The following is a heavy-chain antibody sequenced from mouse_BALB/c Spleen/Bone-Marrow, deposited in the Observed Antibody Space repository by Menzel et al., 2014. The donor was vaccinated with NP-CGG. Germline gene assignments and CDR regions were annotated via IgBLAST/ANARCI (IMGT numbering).Heavy chain of an antibody. CDR3: ARDALYRYDGGYAMDY. CDR1: GFTFSDYY. J-gene: IGHJ4*01. D-gene: IGHD2-14*01. Sequence: EVKVVESGGGLVKPGGSLKLSCAASGFTFSDYYMYRVRQTPEKRLEWVATISDGGSHTYYPDSVKGRFTISRDNAKNNLYLQMSSLKSEDTAMYYCARDALYRYDGGYAMDYWGQGTSVTVSS. CDR2: ISDGGSHT. V-gene: IGHV5-4*02.